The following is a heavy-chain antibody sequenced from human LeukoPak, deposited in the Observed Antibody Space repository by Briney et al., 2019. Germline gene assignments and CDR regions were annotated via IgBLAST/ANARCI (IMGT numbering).Heavy chain of an antibody. Sequence: PGGSLRLSCVASGFTFSSFAMSWVRQAPGKGLEWVAGIPSSGPITYYADSVKGRFTISRDNSKNTLYLQMHSLRAEDTAVYYCVRDNPKCCGVVPANIDDFWGQGTLVTVSS. CDR1: GFTFSSFA. J-gene: IGHJ4*02. V-gene: IGHV3-23*01. CDR2: IPSSGPIT. D-gene: IGHD2-15*01. CDR3: VRDNPKCCGVVPANIDDF.